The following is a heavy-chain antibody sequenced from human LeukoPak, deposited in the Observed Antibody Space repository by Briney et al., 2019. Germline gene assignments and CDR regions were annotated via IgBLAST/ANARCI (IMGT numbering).Heavy chain of an antibody. CDR2: ISTYNANT. CDR3: ARGFVDGYNSYGMDV. D-gene: IGHD5-24*01. Sequence: ASVKVSCKASGYTFINYGISWVRQAPGQGLEWMGWISTYNANTQYSQKFQGRVTMTTDTSTSTAYMELSSLRSEDTAVYYCARGFVDGYNSYGMDVWGQGTTVTVSS. J-gene: IGHJ6*02. CDR1: GYTFINYG. V-gene: IGHV1-18*01.